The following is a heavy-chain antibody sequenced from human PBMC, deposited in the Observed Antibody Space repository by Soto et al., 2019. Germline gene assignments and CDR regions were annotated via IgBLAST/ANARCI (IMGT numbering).Heavy chain of an antibody. CDR3: ARYYDFWSGYYKWSWVDP. CDR2: IYHSGST. V-gene: IGHV4-38-2*01. Sequence: PSETLSLTCAVSGYSISSGYYWGWIRQPPGKGLEWIGSIYHSGSTYYNPSLKSRVTISVDTSKNQFSLKLSSVTAADTAVYYCARYYDFWSGYYKWSWVDPWGQGTLVTVS. CDR1: GYSISSGYY. D-gene: IGHD3-3*01. J-gene: IGHJ5*02.